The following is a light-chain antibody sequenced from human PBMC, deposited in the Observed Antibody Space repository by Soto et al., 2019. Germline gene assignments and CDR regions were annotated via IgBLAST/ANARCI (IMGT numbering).Light chain of an antibody. CDR3: QQYCSYPWT. J-gene: IGKJ1*01. CDR2: DAS. V-gene: IGKV1-5*01. Sequence: DIQMTQSPSTLSASVRARVTITFRTSQRVSTSLAWYQQKPGIAPKLLLYDASHLQIGVPSRVSGSGFGTEITFNTATLQSYDFATYSCQQYCSYPWTFGQVTNVESK. CDR1: QRVSTS.